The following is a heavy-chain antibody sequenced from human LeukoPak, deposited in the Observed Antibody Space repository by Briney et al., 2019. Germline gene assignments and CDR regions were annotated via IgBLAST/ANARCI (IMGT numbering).Heavy chain of an antibody. CDR1: GFTFSSYA. CDR3: ARQLVVALQAPDY. Sequence: GGSLRFSCAASGFTFSSYAMSWVRQAPGKGLEWVSAISGSGGSTYYADSVKGRFTISRDNSKNTLYLQMNSLRAEDTAVYYCARQLVVALQAPDYWGQGTLVTVSS. V-gene: IGHV3-23*01. J-gene: IGHJ4*02. D-gene: IGHD2-21*01. CDR2: ISGSGGST.